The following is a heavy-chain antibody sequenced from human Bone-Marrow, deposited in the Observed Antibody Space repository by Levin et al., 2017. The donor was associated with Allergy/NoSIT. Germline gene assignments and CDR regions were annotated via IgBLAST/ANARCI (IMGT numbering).Heavy chain of an antibody. CDR3: GRGHSTGGIVVVTASIGGVDY. Sequence: WASVKVSCKASGYTFTSYYIHWVRQAPGQGLEWMGVINSSGGSTSYAQKFQGRVTMTRDTSTSTVYMELSSLRSEDTAVYYCGRGHSTGGIVVVTASIGGVDYWGQGTLVTVSS. V-gene: IGHV1-46*03. CDR2: INSSGGST. CDR1: GYTFTSYY. J-gene: IGHJ4*02. D-gene: IGHD2-21*02.